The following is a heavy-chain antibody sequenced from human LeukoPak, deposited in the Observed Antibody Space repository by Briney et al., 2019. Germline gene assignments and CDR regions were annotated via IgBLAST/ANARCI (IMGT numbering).Heavy chain of an antibody. Sequence: GGSLRLSCAASGFTFSSYAMSWVRQAPGKGLDSVSAISGSGGSTYYADSVKGRFTISRDNSKNTLYLQMNSLRAEDTAVYYCAKSSGYSYGSGYSFDYWGQGTLVTVSS. CDR3: AKSSGYSYGSGYSFDY. CDR2: ISGSGGST. J-gene: IGHJ4*02. D-gene: IGHD5-18*01. CDR1: GFTFSSYA. V-gene: IGHV3-23*01.